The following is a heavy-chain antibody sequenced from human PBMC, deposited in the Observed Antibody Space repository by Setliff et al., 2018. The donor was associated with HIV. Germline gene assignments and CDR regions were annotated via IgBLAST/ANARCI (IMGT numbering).Heavy chain of an antibody. CDR3: ARARTDYYDRRRRSHYYIDV. J-gene: IGHJ6*03. CDR2: MNPDSRNT. V-gene: IGHV1-8*02. CDR1: GYTFSNYD. Sequence: ASVKVSCKSSGYTFSNYDINWVRQAAGQGLEWMGWMNPDSRNTGYAQRFEGRVTLTWDTSISTAYLELNHPKSDDTAVYYCARARTDYYDRRRRSHYYIDVWARGATVTVSS. D-gene: IGHD3-22*01.